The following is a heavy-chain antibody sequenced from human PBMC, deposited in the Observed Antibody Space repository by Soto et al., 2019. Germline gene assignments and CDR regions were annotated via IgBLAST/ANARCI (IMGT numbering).Heavy chain of an antibody. CDR2: IYYSGST. Sequence: QVQLQEAGPGLVKPSQTLSLTCTVSGGSISSGGYYWSWIRQHPGKGLEWIGYIYYSGSTYYNPSLKGRVTMTVDTAKNRFSLKLSSVTAADTAVYYCARDVYCSESSKGDPFDIWGQGTMDTVSS. V-gene: IGHV4-31*03. D-gene: IGHD3-10*01. J-gene: IGHJ3*02. CDR1: GGSISSGGYY. CDR3: ARDVYCSESSKGDPFDI.